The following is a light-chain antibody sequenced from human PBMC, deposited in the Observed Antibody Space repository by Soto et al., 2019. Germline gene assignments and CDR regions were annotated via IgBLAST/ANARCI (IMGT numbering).Light chain of an antibody. CDR2: AAS. J-gene: IGKJ3*01. CDR1: HDISNY. CDR3: QKYNSGPRD. V-gene: IGKV1-27*01. Sequence: DIQMTQSPSSLSASVGGRVTITCRASHDISNYLAWYQQKPGKVPKLLIYAASTLQSGVPSRFSGSGSGTEFTLTISSLQPEDVATYFCQKYNSGPRDFGPGTKVDIK.